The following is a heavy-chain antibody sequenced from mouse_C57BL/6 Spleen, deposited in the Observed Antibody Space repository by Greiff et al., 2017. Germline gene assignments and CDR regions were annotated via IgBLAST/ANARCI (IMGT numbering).Heavy chain of an antibody. D-gene: IGHD1-1*01. CDR3: ARDYGSAVETY. Sequence: VQLQESGAELARPGASVKLSCKASGYTFTSYGISWVKQRTGQGLEWIGEICPRSGNTYYNEQFKGKATLPADKSSSTAYMELRSLTSEDSAVYFCARDYGSAVETYWSQGTTLTVSS. CDR1: GYTFTSYG. J-gene: IGHJ2*01. V-gene: IGHV1-81*01. CDR2: ICPRSGNT.